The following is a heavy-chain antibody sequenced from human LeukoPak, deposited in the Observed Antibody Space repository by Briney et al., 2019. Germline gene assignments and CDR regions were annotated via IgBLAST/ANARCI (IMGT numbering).Heavy chain of an antibody. CDR3: AKDGVITFGGVIDHDAFDI. V-gene: IGHV3-30*18. D-gene: IGHD3-16*02. J-gene: IGHJ3*02. CDR2: ISYDGSNK. CDR1: GFTFSSYG. Sequence: GGSLRLSCAASGFTFSSYGMHWVRQAPGMGLEWVAVISYDGSNKYYADSVKGRFTISRDNSKNTLYLQMNSLRAEDTAVYYCAKDGVITFGGVIDHDAFDIWGQGTMVTVSS.